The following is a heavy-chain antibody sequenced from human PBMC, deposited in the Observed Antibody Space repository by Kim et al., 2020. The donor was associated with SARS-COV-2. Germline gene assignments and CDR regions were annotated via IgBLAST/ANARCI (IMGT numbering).Heavy chain of an antibody. CDR1: GGTFSSYA. CDR3: ARVRLPYDFWSGYYPRNYYYYGMDV. Sequence: SVKVSCKASGGTFSSYAISWVRQAPGQGLEWMGGIIPIFGTANYAQKFQGRVTITADESTSTAYMELSSLRSEDTAVYYCARVRLPYDFWSGYYPRNYYYYGMDVWGQGTTVTVSS. V-gene: IGHV1-69*13. J-gene: IGHJ6*02. D-gene: IGHD3-3*01. CDR2: IIPIFGTA.